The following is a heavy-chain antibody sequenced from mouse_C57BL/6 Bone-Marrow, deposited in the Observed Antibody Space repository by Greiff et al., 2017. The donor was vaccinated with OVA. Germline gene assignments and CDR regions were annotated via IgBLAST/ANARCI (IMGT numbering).Heavy chain of an antibody. CDR1: GYTFTSYW. CDR2: IHPNSGST. J-gene: IGHJ1*03. Sequence: QVHVKQPGAELVKPGASVKLSCKASGYTFTSYWMHWVKQRPGQGLEWIGMIHPNSGSTNYNEKFKSKATLTVDKSSSTAYMQLSSLTSEDSAVYYCAIGDYYYGSSSYWYFDVWGTGTTVTVSS. V-gene: IGHV1-64*01. D-gene: IGHD1-1*01. CDR3: AIGDYYYGSSSYWYFDV.